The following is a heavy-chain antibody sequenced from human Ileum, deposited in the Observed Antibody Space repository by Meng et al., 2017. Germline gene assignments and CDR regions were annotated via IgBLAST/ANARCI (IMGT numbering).Heavy chain of an antibody. J-gene: IGHJ4*02. CDR1: GFTLTSIYA. CDR3: AKGSGGEWFLDN. D-gene: IGHD3-3*01. V-gene: IGHV3-23*01. Sequence: GESLKISCAASGFTLTSIYAMTWVRHAPGKGLEWVSGIRRDGSTIYADAVKGRLTLSRDDSKNALYLHMNSLRDDDTAIYYCAKGSGGEWFLDNWGQGTLVTVSS. CDR2: IRRDGST.